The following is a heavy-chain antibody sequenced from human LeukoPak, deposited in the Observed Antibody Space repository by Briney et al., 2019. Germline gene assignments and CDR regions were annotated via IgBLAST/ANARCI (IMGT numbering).Heavy chain of an antibody. CDR1: GFTFSSYA. J-gene: IGHJ4*02. Sequence: GGSLRLSRAASGFTFSSYAMSWVRQAPGKGLEWVSAISGSGDSTYYADSVKGRFTISRDTSKNTLYLQMNSLRAEDTAVYYCARGAIIAVAGPIDYWGQGTLVTVSS. CDR3: ARGAIIAVAGPIDY. CDR2: ISGSGDST. D-gene: IGHD6-19*01. V-gene: IGHV3-23*01.